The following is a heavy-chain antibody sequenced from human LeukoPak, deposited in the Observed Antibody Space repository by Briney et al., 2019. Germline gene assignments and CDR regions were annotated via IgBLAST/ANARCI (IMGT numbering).Heavy chain of an antibody. V-gene: IGHV3-53*01. CDR2: IYSGGST. CDR3: ARACGGDCYSTLNAFDI. Sequence: GGSLRLSCAASGFTVSSNYMSWVRQAPGRGLEWVSVIYSGGSTYYADSVKGRFTISRDNSKNTLYLQMNSLRAEDTAVYYCARACGGDCYSTLNAFDIWGQGTMVTVSS. D-gene: IGHD2-21*02. J-gene: IGHJ3*02. CDR1: GFTVSSNY.